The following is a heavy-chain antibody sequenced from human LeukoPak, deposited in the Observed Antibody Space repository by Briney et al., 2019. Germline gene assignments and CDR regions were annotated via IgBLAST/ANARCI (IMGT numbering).Heavy chain of an antibody. CDR1: GYTFNSHP. J-gene: IGHJ1*01. V-gene: IGHV1-3*01. CDR2: INADNGNT. CDR3: AREAGTNWIFGEYFLF. D-gene: IGHD1-1*01. Sequence: ASVKVSCKASGYTFNSHPMHWVRQAPGQRLEWMGWINADNGNTRYSQKLQGRVTITRDTSANTAYMELSGLRSDDTAVYYCAREAGTNWIFGEYFLFWGQGTLVTVSA.